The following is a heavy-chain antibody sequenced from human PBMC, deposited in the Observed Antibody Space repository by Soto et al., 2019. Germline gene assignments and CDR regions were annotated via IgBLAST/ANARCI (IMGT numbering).Heavy chain of an antibody. CDR3: ARASVGATFKPYYYYGMDV. V-gene: IGHV4-31*03. Sequence: QVQLQESGPGLVKPSQTLSLTCTVSGGSISSGGYYWSWIRQHPGKGLEWIGYIYCSGSTYYNPSLKSRVTISVDTSKNQFSLKLSSETAADTAVYYCARASVGATFKPYYYYGMDVWGQGTTVTVSS. D-gene: IGHD1-26*01. CDR2: IYCSGST. CDR1: GGSISSGGYY. J-gene: IGHJ6*02.